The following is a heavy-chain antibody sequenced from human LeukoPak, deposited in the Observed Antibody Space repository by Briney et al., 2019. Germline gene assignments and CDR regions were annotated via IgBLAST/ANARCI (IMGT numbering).Heavy chain of an antibody. CDR3: ARDTTLALDFDY. D-gene: IGHD1-26*01. CDR1: GYTFTGYY. CDR2: INPNSGGT. J-gene: IGHJ4*02. Sequence: ASVKVSCKSSGYTFTGYYMHWVRQAPGQGLEWMGWINPNSGGTNYAQKFQGRVTMTRDTSINTAYMELSRLRSDDTAVYYCARDTTLALDFDYWGQGTLVTVYS. V-gene: IGHV1-2*02.